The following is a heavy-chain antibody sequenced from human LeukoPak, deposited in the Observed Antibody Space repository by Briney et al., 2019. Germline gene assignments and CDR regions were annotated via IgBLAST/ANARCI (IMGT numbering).Heavy chain of an antibody. J-gene: IGHJ4*02. Sequence: PSETLSLTCSVSGGSITTNYWSWIRQHPGKGLEWIGYIYYSGSTYYNPSLKSRVTISVDTSKNQFSLKLSSVTAADTAVYYCARGINLPLDCDYWGQGTLVTVSS. CDR3: ARGINLPLDCDY. D-gene: IGHD1-14*01. CDR2: IYYSGST. V-gene: IGHV4-59*06. CDR1: GGSITTNY.